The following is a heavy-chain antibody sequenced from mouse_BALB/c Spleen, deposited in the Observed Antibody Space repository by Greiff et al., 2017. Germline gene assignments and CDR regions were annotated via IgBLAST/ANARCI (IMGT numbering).Heavy chain of an antibody. D-gene: IGHD2-1*01. J-gene: IGHJ4*01. CDR2: IWGDGST. CDR3: ARNPIYYGNYYAMDY. Sequence: VKVVESGPGLVAPSQSLSITCTVSGFSLTGYGVNWVRQPPGKGLEWLGMIWGDGSTDYNSALKSRLSISKDNSKSQVFLKMNSLQTDDTAMYYCARNPIYYGNYYAMDYWGQGTSVTVSS. V-gene: IGHV2-6-7*01. CDR1: GFSLTGYG.